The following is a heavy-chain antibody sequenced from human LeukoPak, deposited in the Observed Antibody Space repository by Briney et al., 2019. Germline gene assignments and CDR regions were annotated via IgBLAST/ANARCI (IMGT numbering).Heavy chain of an antibody. CDR1: GGSISSYY. CDR2: IYTSGST. V-gene: IGHV4-4*07. Sequence: SETLSLTCTVSGGSISSYYWSWIRQPAGKGLEWIGRIYTSGSTNYNPSLKSRVTISVDTSKNQFSLKLSSVTAADTAVYYCARGLLGYCSSTSCYRFDYWGQGTLVTVSS. J-gene: IGHJ4*02. CDR3: ARGLLGYCSSTSCYRFDY. D-gene: IGHD2-2*01.